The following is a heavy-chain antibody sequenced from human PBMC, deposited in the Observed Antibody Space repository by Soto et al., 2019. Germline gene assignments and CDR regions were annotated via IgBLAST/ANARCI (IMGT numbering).Heavy chain of an antibody. J-gene: IGHJ6*02. V-gene: IGHV1-46*01. D-gene: IGHD5-12*01. CDR3: AGDTMDIVATPSQNYYYGMDV. CDR2: INPSGGST. Sequence: ASVKVSCKASGYTFTSYYMHWVRQAPGQGLEWMGIINPSGGSTSYAQKFQGRVTMTRDTSTSTVYMELSSLRSEDTAVYYCAGDTMDIVATPSQNYYYGMDVWGQGTTVTVSS. CDR1: GYTFTSYY.